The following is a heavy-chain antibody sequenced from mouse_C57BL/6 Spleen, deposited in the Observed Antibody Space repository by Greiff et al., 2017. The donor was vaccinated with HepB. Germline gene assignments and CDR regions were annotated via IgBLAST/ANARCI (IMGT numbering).Heavy chain of an antibody. J-gene: IGHJ1*03. D-gene: IGHD1-1*01. V-gene: IGHV5-16*01. CDR1: GFTFSDYY. Sequence: EVKLMESEGGLVQPGSSMKLSCTASGFTFSDYYMAWVRQVPEKGLEWVANINYDGSSTYYLDSLKSRFIISRDNAKNILYLQMSSLKSEDTATYYCAREGDYGSSSWYFDVWGTGTTVTVSS. CDR2: INYDGSST. CDR3: AREGDYGSSSWYFDV.